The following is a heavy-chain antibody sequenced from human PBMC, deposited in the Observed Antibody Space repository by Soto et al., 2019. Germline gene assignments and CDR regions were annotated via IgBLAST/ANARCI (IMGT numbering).Heavy chain of an antibody. D-gene: IGHD5-12*01. V-gene: IGHV4-59*12. Sequence: SETLSLTCTVSGDSISYYYWSWIRQPPGKGLEWIGYVYYDGSTNYNPSLESRVTMSIDTSKNQFSLKLSSVIAADTAVYYCARDSRGPIDYWGQGTLVTVSS. CDR2: VYYDGST. J-gene: IGHJ4*02. CDR1: GDSISYYY. CDR3: ARDSRGPIDY.